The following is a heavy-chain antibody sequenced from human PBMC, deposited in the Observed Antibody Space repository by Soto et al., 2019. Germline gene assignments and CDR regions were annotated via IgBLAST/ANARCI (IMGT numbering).Heavy chain of an antibody. Sequence: SGTPFPPPPVSCGSLRSGGFYWGWIRQPPGKGLEWIGYIYYSGSTNYNPSLKSRVTISVDTSKNQFSLKLSSVTAADTAVYYCARVVHPPFNWFDPWGQGTLVTVS. CDR1: CGSLRSGGFY. CDR3: ARVVHPPFNWFDP. J-gene: IGHJ5*02. V-gene: IGHV4-61*08. CDR2: IYYSGST.